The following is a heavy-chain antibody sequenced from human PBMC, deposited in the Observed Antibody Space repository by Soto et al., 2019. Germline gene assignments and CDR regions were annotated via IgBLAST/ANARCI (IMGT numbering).Heavy chain of an antibody. CDR2: IDPSDSQT. D-gene: IGHD5-18*01. CDR3: ARQIYDADTGPNFQYYFDS. J-gene: IGHJ4*02. V-gene: IGHV5-10-1*01. Sequence: GESLKISCRGSGYSFAGYWITWVRQKPGKGLEWMGRIDPSDSQTYYSPSFRGHVTISVTKSITTVFLQWSSLRASDTAMYYCARQIYDADTGPNFQYYFDSWGQGTPVTVSS. CDR1: GYSFAGYW.